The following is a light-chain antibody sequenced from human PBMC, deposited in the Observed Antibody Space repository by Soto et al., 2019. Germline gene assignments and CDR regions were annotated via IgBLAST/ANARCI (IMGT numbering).Light chain of an antibody. Sequence: DIQMTQSPSSLSASVGDRVTITCRASQSIDTYLNWYQQKPGKAPKLLIYLASTLQSGVPSRFSGSGSGTDFTLTISSLQPEDFATYYCQQSYDSPRTFGQGTKVEIK. CDR3: QQSYDSPRT. CDR1: QSIDTY. CDR2: LAS. V-gene: IGKV1-39*01. J-gene: IGKJ1*01.